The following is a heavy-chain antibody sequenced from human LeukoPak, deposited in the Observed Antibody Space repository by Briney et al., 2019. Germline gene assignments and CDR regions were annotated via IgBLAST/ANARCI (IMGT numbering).Heavy chain of an antibody. CDR2: INPNSGGT. CDR3: ARKGKNYYYYMDV. J-gene: IGHJ6*03. Sequence: ASVKVSCKASGYTFTGYYMHWVRQAPGQGLEWMGWINPNSGGTNYAQKFQGRVTMTRDTSISTAYMELSRLRSDDTGVYYCARKGKNYYYYMDVWGKGTTVTVSS. V-gene: IGHV1-2*02. CDR1: GYTFTGYY.